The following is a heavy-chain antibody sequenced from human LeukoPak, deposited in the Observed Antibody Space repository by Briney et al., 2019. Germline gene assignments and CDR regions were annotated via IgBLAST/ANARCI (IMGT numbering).Heavy chain of an antibody. V-gene: IGHV4-31*03. D-gene: IGHD2-8*01. CDR3: ARGSGDILPY. CDR1: GGSISSGGYY. J-gene: IGHJ4*02. CDR2: IYYSGST. Sequence: PSEALSLTCTVSGGSISSGGYYWSWIRQHPGKGLEWIGYIYYSGSTYYNPSLKSRVTISVDTSKNQFSLKLSSVTAADTAVYYCARGSGDILPYWGQGTLVTVSS.